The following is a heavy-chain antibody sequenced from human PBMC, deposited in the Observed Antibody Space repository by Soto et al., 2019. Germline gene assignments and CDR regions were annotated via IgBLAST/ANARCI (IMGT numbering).Heavy chain of an antibody. CDR2: INHSGST. CDR3: ARGGGFGFNWFDP. J-gene: IGHJ5*02. V-gene: IGHV4-34*01. CDR1: GGSFSGYY. Sequence: SETLSLTCAVYGGSFSGYYWSWIRQPPGKGLEWIGEINHSGSTNYNPSLKSRVTISVDTSKNQFSLKLSSVTAADTAVYYCARGGGFGFNWFDPWRQGTLVTVSS. D-gene: IGHD3-10*01.